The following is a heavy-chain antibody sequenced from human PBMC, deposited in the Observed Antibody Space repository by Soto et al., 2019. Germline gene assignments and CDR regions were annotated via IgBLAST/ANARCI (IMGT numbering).Heavy chain of an antibody. D-gene: IGHD3-10*01. CDR3: ARHYYGSGSYSPWHFDY. Sequence: SETLSLTCTVSGGSISSSNYYWGWIRQPPGKGLEWIGSIYYSGSTHYNPSLKSRVTINVDTSKNQFSLKLSSVTAADTAVYYCARHYYGSGSYSPWHFDYWGQGTLVTVSS. J-gene: IGHJ4*02. V-gene: IGHV4-39*01. CDR1: GGSISSSNYY. CDR2: IYYSGST.